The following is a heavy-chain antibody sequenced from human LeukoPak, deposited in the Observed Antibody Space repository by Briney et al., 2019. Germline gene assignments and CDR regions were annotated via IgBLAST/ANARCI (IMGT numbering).Heavy chain of an antibody. Sequence: SETLSLTCTVSGGSISSYYWSWIRQPPGKGLEWIGEINHSGSTNYNPSLKSRVTISVDTSKNQFSLKLSSVTAADTAVYYCARGKRYYDFWSGRTFDYWGQGTLVTVSS. CDR1: GGSISSYY. V-gene: IGHV4-34*01. D-gene: IGHD3-3*01. CDR2: INHSGST. J-gene: IGHJ4*02. CDR3: ARGKRYYDFWSGRTFDY.